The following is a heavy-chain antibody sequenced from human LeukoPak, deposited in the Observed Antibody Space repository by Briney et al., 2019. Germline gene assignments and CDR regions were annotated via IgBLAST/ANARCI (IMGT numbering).Heavy chain of an antibody. CDR3: ARSDDSSGWYGY. D-gene: IGHD6-19*01. V-gene: IGHV1-2*04. CDR2: INPNSGGT. Sequence: ASVKVSCKASGYTFTGYYMHWVRQARGQGLEWMGWINPNSGGTNYAQKFQGWVTMTRDASISTAYMELSRLRSDDTAVYYCARSDDSSGWYGYWGQGTLVTVSS. J-gene: IGHJ4*02. CDR1: GYTFTGYY.